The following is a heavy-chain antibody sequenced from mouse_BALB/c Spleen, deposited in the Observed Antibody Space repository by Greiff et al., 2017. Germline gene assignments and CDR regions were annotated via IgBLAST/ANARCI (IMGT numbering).Heavy chain of an antibody. CDR2: IDPANGNT. D-gene: IGHD2-10*02. V-gene: IGHV14-3*02. Sequence: EVQLQQSGAELVKPGASVKLSCTASGFNIKDTYMHWVKQRPEQGLEWIGRIDPANGNTKYDPKFQGKATITADTSSNTAYLQLSSLTSEDTDVYYCAKYGNQASYAMDYWGQGTSVTVSA. CDR3: AKYGNQASYAMDY. J-gene: IGHJ4*01. CDR1: GFNIKDTY.